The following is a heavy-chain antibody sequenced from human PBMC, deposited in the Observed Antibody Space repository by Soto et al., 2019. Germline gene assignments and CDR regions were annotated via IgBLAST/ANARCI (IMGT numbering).Heavy chain of an antibody. J-gene: IGHJ4*02. CDR2: ISGSGDGT. CDR1: GFTFSSDA. V-gene: IGHV3-23*01. D-gene: IGHD3-10*01. CDR3: ARFRWFGESSLDY. Sequence: EVQLLESGGGLVQPGESLRLSCAASGFTFSSDAMTWVRQAPGKGLEWVSSISGSGDGTYYADSVKGRFTISRDNSKNRLYRQMNSLRAEDTAVYYCARFRWFGESSLDYWGQGTLVTVSS.